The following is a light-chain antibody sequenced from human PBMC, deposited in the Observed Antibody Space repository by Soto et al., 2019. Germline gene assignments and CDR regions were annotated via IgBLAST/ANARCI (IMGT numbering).Light chain of an antibody. V-gene: IGLV1-51*01. J-gene: IGLJ2*01. CDR2: DSN. CDR3: GTWDSSLSAVV. CDR1: SSNVGNNY. Sequence: QSVLTQPPSVSAAPGRKVTISCSGSSSNVGNNYVSWYQQLPGTAPKLLIYDSNERPSGIPDRFSGSNSGTSATLGIAGLQTGYEADYYCGTWDSSLSAVVFGGGTKLTVL.